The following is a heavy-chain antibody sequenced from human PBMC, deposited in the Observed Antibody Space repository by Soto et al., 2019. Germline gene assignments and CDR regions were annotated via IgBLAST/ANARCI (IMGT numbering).Heavy chain of an antibody. V-gene: IGHV5-51*01. CDR1: GYSFTSYW. Sequence: PGESLKISCKGCGYSFTSYWICGVRQMPGKGLEWMGIIYPGDSDTRYSPSFHGQVTISADKSISTAYLQWSILKASDTAMYYCARLAMDTAMSTGYYGMDVWAQGTTVTVSS. J-gene: IGHJ6*02. CDR3: ARLAMDTAMSTGYYGMDV. CDR2: IYPGDSDT. D-gene: IGHD5-18*01.